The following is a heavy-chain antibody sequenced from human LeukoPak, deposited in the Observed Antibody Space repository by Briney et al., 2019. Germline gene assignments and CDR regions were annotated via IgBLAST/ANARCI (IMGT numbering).Heavy chain of an antibody. Sequence: PSQTLSLTCTASGGSISSGSYYWSWIRQPAGKGLEWIGRIYTSGSTNYNPSLKSRVTISVDTSKNQFSLKLSSVTAADTAVYYCAREVSGYSSGWMIGAFDIWGQGTMVTVSS. J-gene: IGHJ3*02. V-gene: IGHV4-61*02. CDR1: GGSISSGSYY. D-gene: IGHD6-19*01. CDR2: IYTSGST. CDR3: AREVSGYSSGWMIGAFDI.